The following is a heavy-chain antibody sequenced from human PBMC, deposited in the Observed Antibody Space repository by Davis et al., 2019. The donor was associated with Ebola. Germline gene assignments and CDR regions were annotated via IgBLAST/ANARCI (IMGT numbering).Heavy chain of an antibody. Sequence: GESLKISCAASGFTFSSYGMHWVRQAPGKGLEWVAVISYDGSNKYYADSVKGRFTISRDNSKNTLYLQMNSLRAEDTAVYYCAKGSRGGIVVVVAATPLFDYWGQGTLVTVSS. V-gene: IGHV3-30*18. CDR1: GFTFSSYG. CDR3: AKGSRGGIVVVVAATPLFDY. J-gene: IGHJ4*02. CDR2: ISYDGSNK. D-gene: IGHD2-15*01.